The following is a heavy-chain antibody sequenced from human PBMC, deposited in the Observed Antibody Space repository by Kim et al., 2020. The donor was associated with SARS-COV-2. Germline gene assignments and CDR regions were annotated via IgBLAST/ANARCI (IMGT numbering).Heavy chain of an antibody. D-gene: IGHD2-2*01. V-gene: IGHV3-30*04. CDR1: GFTFSSYT. CDR2: ISSDGNNQ. J-gene: IGHJ5*02. Sequence: GGSLRLSCAASGFTFSSYTMHWVRQAPGKGLEWVSVISSDGNNQYYADSVKGRFTISRDNSKNTLFLQMNSLRADDTAMYYCASGCSSNSDCGGSWGQGSLVIVSS. CDR3: ASGCSSNSDCGGS.